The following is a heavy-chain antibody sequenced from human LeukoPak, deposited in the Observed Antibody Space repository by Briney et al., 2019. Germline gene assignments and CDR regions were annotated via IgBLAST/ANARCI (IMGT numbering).Heavy chain of an antibody. V-gene: IGHV3-21*06. D-gene: IGHD1-14*01. J-gene: IGHJ4*02. CDR1: GLTFSTSG. CDR3: ATETNGRHYDY. Sequence: GGSLRLSCTTSGLTFSTSGFNWLPQAPGKGRVGVTSIGPNGFDRYHADSIKGRFTISRDKANNFLYLQMDSLRAEDTAVYYCATETNGRHYDYWGQGTLLTVSS. CDR2: IGPNGFDR.